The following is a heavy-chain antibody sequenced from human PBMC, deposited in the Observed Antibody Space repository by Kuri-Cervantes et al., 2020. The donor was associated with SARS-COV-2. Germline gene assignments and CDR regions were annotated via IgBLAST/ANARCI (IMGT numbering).Heavy chain of an antibody. CDR1: GGSIGSGAYY. D-gene: IGHD4-23*01. Sequence: SETLSLTCSVSGGSIGSGAYYCHWIRHRPGKGLEWIGNIYYNGVTYYNPSLKSRVTISVDTSKNQFSLKLSSMTAADTAVYYCATDKPSYGGNGYLQLWGQGTLVTVSS. J-gene: IGHJ1*01. V-gene: IGHV4-31*03. CDR2: IYYNGVT. CDR3: ATDKPSYGGNGYLQL.